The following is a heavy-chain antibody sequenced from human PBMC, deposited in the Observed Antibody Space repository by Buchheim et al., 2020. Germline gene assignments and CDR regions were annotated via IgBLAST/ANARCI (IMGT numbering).Heavy chain of an antibody. V-gene: IGHV4-61*01. J-gene: IGHJ4*02. CDR2: IYYSGST. Sequence: QVQLQESGPGLVKPSETLSLTCTVSGGSVSSGSYYWSWIRQPPGKGLEWIGYIYYSGSTNYNPSLKSRVTISVDTSKNQFSLKLSSVTAADTAVYYCASSHGDLGYSSSWSDFDYWGQGTL. D-gene: IGHD6-13*01. CDR3: ASSHGDLGYSSSWSDFDY. CDR1: GGSVSSGSYY.